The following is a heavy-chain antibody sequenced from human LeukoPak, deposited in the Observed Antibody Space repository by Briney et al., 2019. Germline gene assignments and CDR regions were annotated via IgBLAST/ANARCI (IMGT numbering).Heavy chain of an antibody. CDR2: INHSGST. CDR3: ARQGYSSSWYEYYYFYYLDV. CDR1: GGPFSGYY. D-gene: IGHD6-13*01. J-gene: IGHJ6*03. Sequence: SETLSLTCAVYGGPFSGYYWSWIRQPPGKGLEWIGEINHSGSTNYNPSLKSRITVSVDTSKKQFSLKLSSVTAADTAVYYCARQGYSSSWYEYYYFYYLDVRGKGTTVTVSS. V-gene: IGHV4-34*01.